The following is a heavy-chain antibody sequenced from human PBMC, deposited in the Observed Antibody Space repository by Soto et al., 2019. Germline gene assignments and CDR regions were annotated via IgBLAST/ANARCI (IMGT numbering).Heavy chain of an antibody. D-gene: IGHD4-17*01. V-gene: IGHV4-59*01. CDR3: ARVTTDHPPWFAP. CDR1: GGSISGYY. CDR2: IYYTGTT. J-gene: IGHJ5*02. Sequence: PSATLSLTCSVSGGSISGYYWRWIRQPPGKGLEWIGFIYYTGTTNYNPSLRSRVTISVDTSNNQFSLKLTSVTAADTAVYYCARVTTDHPPWFAPWGQGSPVTVSS.